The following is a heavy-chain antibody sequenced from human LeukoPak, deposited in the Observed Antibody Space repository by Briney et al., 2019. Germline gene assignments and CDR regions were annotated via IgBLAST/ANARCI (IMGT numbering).Heavy chain of an antibody. V-gene: IGHV4-61*02. CDR3: ARVGKGSSWYYFDY. CDR2: IYTSGST. Sequence: SETLSLTCTVSGGSISSSNYYWGWIRQPAGKGLEWIGRIYTSGSTNYNPSLKSRVTMSVDTSKNQFSLKLSSVTAADTAVYYCARVGKGSSWYYFDYWGQGTLVTVSS. CDR1: GGSISSSNYY. J-gene: IGHJ4*02. D-gene: IGHD6-13*01.